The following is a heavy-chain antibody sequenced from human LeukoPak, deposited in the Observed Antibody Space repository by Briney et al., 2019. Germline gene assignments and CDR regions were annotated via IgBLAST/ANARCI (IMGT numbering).Heavy chain of an antibody. CDR2: ISSSSSYI. J-gene: IGHJ3*02. V-gene: IGHV3-21*01. D-gene: IGHD6-13*01. CDR3: AREGQQLIHAFDI. CDR1: GFTFSSYS. Sequence: GGSLRLSCAASGFTFSSYSMNWVRQAPGKGLEWVSSISSSSSYIYYADSVKGRFTISRDNAKNSLYLQMNSLRAEDTAVYYCAREGQQLIHAFDIWGQGTTVTVSS.